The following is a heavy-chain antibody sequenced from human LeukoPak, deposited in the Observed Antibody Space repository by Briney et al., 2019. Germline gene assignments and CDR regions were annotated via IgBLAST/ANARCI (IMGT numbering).Heavy chain of an antibody. V-gene: IGHV3-21*01. J-gene: IGHJ5*02. CDR3: ARELVVVPAAMSP. Sequence: PGGSLRLSCAASGFTFSSYSMNWVRQAPGKGLEWVSSISSSSSYIYYADSVKGRFTISRDNAKNSLYLQMNSLRAEDTAVYYCARELVVVPAAMSPWGQGTLVTVSS. CDR2: ISSSSSYI. CDR1: GFTFSSYS. D-gene: IGHD2-2*01.